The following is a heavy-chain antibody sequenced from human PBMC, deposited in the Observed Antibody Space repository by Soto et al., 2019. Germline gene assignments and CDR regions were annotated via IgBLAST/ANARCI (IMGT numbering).Heavy chain of an antibody. V-gene: IGHV4-59*08. CDR1: GGSISSYD. Sequence: SETLSLTCTVSGGSISSYDWSWIRQPPGKGLEWIGYIYYSGSTKYNPSLKSRVTISADTSKNQFSLKLSSVTAADTAVYYCARAYSYGYGLYFDYWGQGTLVTVSS. CDR2: IYYSGST. J-gene: IGHJ4*02. D-gene: IGHD5-18*01. CDR3: ARAYSYGYGLYFDY.